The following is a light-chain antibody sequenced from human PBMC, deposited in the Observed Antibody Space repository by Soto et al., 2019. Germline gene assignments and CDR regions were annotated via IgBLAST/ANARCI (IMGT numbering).Light chain of an antibody. CDR2: DAS. Sequence: DIVLMQSPATLSLSPGERATLSCRASQSVSRYLAWYQQKPGQAPRLLIYDASNRATGIPARFSGSGSGTDFTLTISSLEPEDFAVYDCQQRSDWPSTFGGGTKVEI. J-gene: IGKJ4*01. CDR3: QQRSDWPST. V-gene: IGKV3-11*01. CDR1: QSVSRY.